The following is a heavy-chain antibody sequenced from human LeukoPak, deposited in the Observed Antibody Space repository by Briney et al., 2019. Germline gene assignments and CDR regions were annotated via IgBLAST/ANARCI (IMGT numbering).Heavy chain of an antibody. V-gene: IGHV4-4*07. J-gene: IGHJ4*02. Sequence: SETLSLTCTDSGGSISSYYWSWIRQPAGKGLEWIGRIYTSGSTNYNPSLKSRVTMSVDTSKNQFSLKLSSVTAADTAVYYCARVTPDYGDYVGYFDYWGQGTLVTVSS. D-gene: IGHD4-17*01. CDR1: GGSISSYY. CDR2: IYTSGST. CDR3: ARVTPDYGDYVGYFDY.